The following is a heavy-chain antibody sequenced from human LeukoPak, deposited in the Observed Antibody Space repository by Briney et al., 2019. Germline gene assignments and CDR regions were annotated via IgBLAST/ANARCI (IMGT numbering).Heavy chain of an antibody. CDR2: IKQDGSEK. J-gene: IGHJ4*02. Sequence: GGSLRLSCAASGFTFSSYWMSWVRQAPGKGLEWVANIKQDGSEKYYVDSVKGRFTISRDNAKNSLYLQMNSLRAEDTAVYYCASSSYYYDSSGYSLWGQGTLVTVSS. CDR1: GFTFSSYW. V-gene: IGHV3-7*01. CDR3: ASSSYYYDSSGYSL. D-gene: IGHD3-22*01.